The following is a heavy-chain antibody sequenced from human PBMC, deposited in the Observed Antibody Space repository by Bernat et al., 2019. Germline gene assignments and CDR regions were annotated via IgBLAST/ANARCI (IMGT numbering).Heavy chain of an antibody. V-gene: IGHV3-30-3*01. CDR3: ARAIPYDILTGNWFDP. Sequence: QVQLVESGGGVVQPGRSLRLSCAASGFTFSSYAMHWVRQAPGKGLEWVAVISYDGSNKYYADSVKGRFTISRDNSKNTLYLQMNSLRAEDTAVYYCARAIPYDILTGNWFDPWGQGTLVTVSS. CDR1: GFTFSSYA. CDR2: ISYDGSNK. D-gene: IGHD3-9*01. J-gene: IGHJ5*02.